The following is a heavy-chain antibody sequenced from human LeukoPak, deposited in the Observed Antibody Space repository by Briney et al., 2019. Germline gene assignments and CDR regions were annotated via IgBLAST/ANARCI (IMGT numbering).Heavy chain of an antibody. V-gene: IGHV3-48*01. D-gene: IGHD6-13*01. CDR1: GFTFSSYN. CDR3: ARETLSSSWTYDY. CDR2: ISSSGTLI. Sequence: GGSLRLSCAASGFTFSSYNLNWVRQAPGKGLEWVSYISSSGTLIYYADSVKGRFTISRDNAKNSLYLQMIGLRAEDTAVYYCARETLSSSWTYDYWGQGTLVNVSS. J-gene: IGHJ4*02.